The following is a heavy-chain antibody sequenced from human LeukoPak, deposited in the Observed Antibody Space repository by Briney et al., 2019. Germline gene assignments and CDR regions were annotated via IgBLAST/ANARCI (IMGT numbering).Heavy chain of an antibody. CDR1: GGTFSSYA. V-gene: IGHV1-69*13. J-gene: IGHJ2*01. CDR2: IIPIFGTA. Sequence: GASVKVSCKASGGTFSSYAISWVRQAPGQGLEWMGGIIPIFGTANYAQKFQGRVTITADESTSTAYMELSSLRSEDTAVYCCATGYSSSWYEADWYFDLWGRGTLVTVSS. CDR3: ATGYSSSWYEADWYFDL. D-gene: IGHD6-13*01.